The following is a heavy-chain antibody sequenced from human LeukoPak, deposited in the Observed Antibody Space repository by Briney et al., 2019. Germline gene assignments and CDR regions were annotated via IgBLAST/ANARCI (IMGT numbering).Heavy chain of an antibody. CDR2: INPNSGGT. CDR1: GYTFTGYY. J-gene: IGHJ4*02. CDR3: ARESVDYDSSGTINY. Sequence: VASVKVSCMASGYTFTGYYMHWVRQAPGQGLEWMGWINPNSGGTNYAQKFQGRVTMTRDTSISTAYMELSRLRSDDTAVCCCARESVDYDSSGTINYWGQGTLVTVSS. D-gene: IGHD3-22*01. V-gene: IGHV1-2*02.